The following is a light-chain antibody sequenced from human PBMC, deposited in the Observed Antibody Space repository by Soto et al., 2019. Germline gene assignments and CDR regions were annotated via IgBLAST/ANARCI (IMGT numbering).Light chain of an antibody. CDR2: EAI. CDR1: SSDVGSYDL. J-gene: IGLJ3*02. V-gene: IGLV2-23*02. CDR3: CSYAGSSSFVV. Sequence: QSALTQPASVSGSPGQSITISFTGVSSDVGSYDLVSWYQHHPGKTPKLIIYEAIKRPSGVSVRFSASKSGNTASLTISGLQYEYEADDYCCSYAGSSSFVVFGGGTKLTVL.